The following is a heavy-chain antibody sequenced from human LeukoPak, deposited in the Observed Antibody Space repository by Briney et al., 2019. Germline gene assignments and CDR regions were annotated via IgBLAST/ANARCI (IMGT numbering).Heavy chain of an antibody. V-gene: IGHV4-61*02. Sequence: SQTLSLTCTVSGGSLSSGSFYWGWIPQPAGKGLEWIGRIYTSGSTNYNPSLKSRVTISVDTSKNQFSLKLSSVTAADTAVYYCARDRSWGFFDYWGQGTLVTVSS. CDR1: GGSLSSGSFY. D-gene: IGHD7-27*01. J-gene: IGHJ4*02. CDR2: IYTSGST. CDR3: ARDRSWGFFDY.